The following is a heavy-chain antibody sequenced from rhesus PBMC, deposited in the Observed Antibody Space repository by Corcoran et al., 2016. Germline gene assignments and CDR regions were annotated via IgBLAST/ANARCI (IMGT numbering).Heavy chain of an antibody. Sequence: QVQLQESGPGVVKPSETLSLTCAVSGGTISSGYCYWSGIRQPPGKGLEWIGGTNRNSESTNYNPSRKSRVTISKDTSKNQFSLKLSSVTATDTAVYYCARDEYSNGGYYFDYWGQGVLVTVSS. J-gene: IGHJ4*01. CDR3: ARDEYSNGGYYFDY. CDR2: TNRNSEST. V-gene: IGHV4S12*01. D-gene: IGHD4-23*01. CDR1: GGTISSGYCY.